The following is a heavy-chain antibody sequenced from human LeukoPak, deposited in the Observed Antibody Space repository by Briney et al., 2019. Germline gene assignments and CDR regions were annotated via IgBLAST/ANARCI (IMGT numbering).Heavy chain of an antibody. V-gene: IGHV3-74*01. CDR3: STGSGHAFDI. J-gene: IGHJ3*02. CDR1: GFTFSSYW. D-gene: IGHD3-10*01. Sequence: GGSLRLSCAASGFTFSSYWMHWVRQVPGKGLVWVSRINSDGSSTSYADSVKGRFTISRDSAKNTLYVQMNSLRAEDTAVYYCSTGSGHAFDIWGRGTMVTVSS. CDR2: INSDGSST.